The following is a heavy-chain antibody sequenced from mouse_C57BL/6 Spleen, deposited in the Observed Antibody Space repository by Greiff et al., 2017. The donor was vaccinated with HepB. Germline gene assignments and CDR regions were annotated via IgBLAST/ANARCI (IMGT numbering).Heavy chain of an antibody. V-gene: IGHV1-59*01. Sequence: VQLQQPGAELVRPGTSVKLSCKASGYTFTSYWMHWVKQRPGQGLEWIGVIDPSDSYTNYNQKFKGKATLTVDTSSSTAYMQLSSLTSEDSAVYYCARWLLGYYAMDYWGQGTSVTVSS. D-gene: IGHD2-3*01. J-gene: IGHJ4*01. CDR2: IDPSDSYT. CDR1: GYTFTSYW. CDR3: ARWLLGYYAMDY.